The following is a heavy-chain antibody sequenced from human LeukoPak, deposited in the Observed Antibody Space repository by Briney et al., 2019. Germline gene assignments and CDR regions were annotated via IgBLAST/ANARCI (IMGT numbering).Heavy chain of an antibody. J-gene: IGHJ4*02. CDR2: ISGSDDGT. CDR3: AKRGPIYSSTPGNYFDY. CDR1: GFTFRNCG. V-gene: IGHV3-23*01. Sequence: GGSLRLSCVASGFTFRNCGMTWVRQAPGKGLEWVSTISGSDDGTYYADSVRGRFTISRDNSKNTLYLQMKAQRDEDTATYYCAKRGPIYSSTPGNYFDYWGQGTLVTVSS. D-gene: IGHD3-10*01.